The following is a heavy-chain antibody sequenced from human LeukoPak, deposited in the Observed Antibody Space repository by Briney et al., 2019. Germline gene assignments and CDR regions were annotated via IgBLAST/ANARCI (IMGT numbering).Heavy chain of an antibody. D-gene: IGHD3-3*01. CDR3: AKVEATIFGVDRTYYYYGMDV. CDR1: GFTFSSYA. Sequence: GGSLRLSCAASGFTFSSYAMSWVRQAPVKGLEWVSAISGSGGSTYYADSVKGRFTISRDNSKNTLYLQMNSLRAEDTAVYYCAKVEATIFGVDRTYYYYGMDVWGQGTTVTVSS. CDR2: ISGSGGST. V-gene: IGHV3-23*01. J-gene: IGHJ6*02.